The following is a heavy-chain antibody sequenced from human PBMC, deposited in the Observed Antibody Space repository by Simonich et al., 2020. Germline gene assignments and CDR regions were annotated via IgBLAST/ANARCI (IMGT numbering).Heavy chain of an antibody. Sequence: QVQLVQSGAEVKKPGASVKVSCKASGYTFTGYYMHWVRQAPGQGLGVMGWINPNRGSTNYAQKFQGRVTMTRDTSISTAYMELSRLRSDDTAVYYCARGPRWTGDDAFDIWGQGTMVTVSS. CDR1: GYTFTGYY. D-gene: IGHD7-27*01. CDR3: ARGPRWTGDDAFDI. V-gene: IGHV1-2*02. CDR2: INPNRGST. J-gene: IGHJ3*02.